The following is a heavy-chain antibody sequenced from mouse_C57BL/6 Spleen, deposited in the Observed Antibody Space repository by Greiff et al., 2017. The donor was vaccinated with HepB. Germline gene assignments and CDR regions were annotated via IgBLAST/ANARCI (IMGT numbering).Heavy chain of an antibody. D-gene: IGHD1-1*01. J-gene: IGHJ2*01. CDR2: INPSTGGT. Sequence: DVKLQESGPELVKPGASVKISCKASGYSFTGYYMNWVKQSPEKSLEWIGEINPSTGGTTYNQKFKAKATLTVDKSSSTAYMQLKSLTSEDSAVYDCARPDYYNFDYWGQGTTLTVSS. CDR3: ARPDYYNFDY. CDR1: GYSFTGYY. V-gene: IGHV1-42*01.